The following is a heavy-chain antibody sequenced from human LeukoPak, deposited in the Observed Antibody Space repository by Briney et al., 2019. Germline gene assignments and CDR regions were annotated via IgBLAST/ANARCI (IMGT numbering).Heavy chain of an antibody. CDR2: VYYTGST. V-gene: IGHV4-61*01. CDR1: GGSVSSASYY. CDR3: ARTQYCSSTSCYFGYFDY. Sequence: HPSETLSLTCTVSGGSVSSASYYWSWIRQPPGKGLEWIAYVYYTGSTNYNPSLKSRLTITLDTSKNPFSLKLSSVTAADTAVYYCARTQYCSSTSCYFGYFDYWGQGTLVTVSS. D-gene: IGHD2-2*01. J-gene: IGHJ4*02.